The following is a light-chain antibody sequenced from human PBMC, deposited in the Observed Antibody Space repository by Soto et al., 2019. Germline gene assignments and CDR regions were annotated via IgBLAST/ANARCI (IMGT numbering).Light chain of an antibody. Sequence: EIVLTQSPATLSLSPGERATLSCRTSQSVGSSLAWYQQKPGQPPRRLICDSSNRATGIPGRFSGSGSGTDFTLTISSLEPADFAVYYCQQRSLLFTFGGGTKVDIK. J-gene: IGKJ4*01. CDR1: QSVGSS. CDR3: QQRSLLFT. V-gene: IGKV3-11*01. CDR2: DSS.